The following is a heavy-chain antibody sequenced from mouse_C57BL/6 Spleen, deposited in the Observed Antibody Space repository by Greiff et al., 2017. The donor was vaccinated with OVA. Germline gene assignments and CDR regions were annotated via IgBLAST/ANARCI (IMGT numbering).Heavy chain of an antibody. J-gene: IGHJ2*01. CDR2: IWTGGGT. CDR3: ARNEGNYFDY. CDR1: GFSLTSYA. Sequence: VQLQESGPGLVAPSPSLSITCTVSGFSLTSYAISWVRQPPGKGLEWLGVIWTGGGTTYNSALKSRLSISKDNSKSQIFLKMNSLQNDDTARYYCARNEGNYFDYWGQGTTLTVSS. V-gene: IGHV2-9-1*01.